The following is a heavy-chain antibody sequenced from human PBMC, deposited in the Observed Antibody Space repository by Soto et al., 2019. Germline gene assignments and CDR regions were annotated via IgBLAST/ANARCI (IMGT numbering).Heavy chain of an antibody. Sequence: QLHLVQSGAVVKKPGASVTVSCSASGYPVTAYYMHWVRQAPGRGLEWMGGINPATGAAKYTQTFHGRATMTREKSTSPVFMELGGVTSAEKPVFYCGSGGWVGVAGSADFDMWGQGTLVTVSS. CDR3: GSGGWVGVAGSADFDM. CDR1: GYPVTAYY. D-gene: IGHD3-3*01. J-gene: IGHJ3*02. V-gene: IGHV1-46*03. CDR2: INPATGAA.